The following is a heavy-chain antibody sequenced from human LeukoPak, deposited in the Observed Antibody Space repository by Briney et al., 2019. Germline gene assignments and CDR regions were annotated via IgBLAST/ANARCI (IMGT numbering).Heavy chain of an antibody. D-gene: IGHD1-26*01. J-gene: IGHJ5*02. CDR1: GFTFSSYG. V-gene: IGHV3-74*01. Sequence: GGSLRLSCAASGFTFSSYGMHWVRQAPGKGLVWVSRINSDGSSTSYADSVKGRFTISRDNAKNTLYLQMNSLRAEDTAVYYCARAEWELRGWFDPWGQGTLVTVSS. CDR3: ARAEWELRGWFDP. CDR2: INSDGSST.